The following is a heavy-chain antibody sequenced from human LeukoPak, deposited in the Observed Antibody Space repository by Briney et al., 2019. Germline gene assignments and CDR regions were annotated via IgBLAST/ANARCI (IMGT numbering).Heavy chain of an antibody. CDR3: ARSPGILGTIYFDY. CDR2: ISYDGSNK. Sequence: PGGSLRLSCAASGFTFSSYAMHWVRQAPGKGLEWVAVISYDGSNKNYADSVKGRFTISGDNSKNTLYMQMNSLRAEDTSVYYCARSPGILGTIYFDYWGQGTLVTVSS. D-gene: IGHD1-26*01. CDR1: GFTFSSYA. V-gene: IGHV3-30*04. J-gene: IGHJ4*02.